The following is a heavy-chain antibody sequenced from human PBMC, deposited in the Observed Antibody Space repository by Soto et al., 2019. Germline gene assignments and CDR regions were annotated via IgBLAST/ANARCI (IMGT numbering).Heavy chain of an antibody. CDR1: GFPFSDYY. J-gene: IGHJ4*02. CDR2: ISPKSTYR. Sequence: GGSLSLSCATSGFPFSDYYMSWIRQAPGKGLEWLSHISPKSTYRNYADSVKGRFTISRDNTKSSLFLQMNSLGVEDTAVYYCARGGGGGLFEHWGQGVLVT. CDR3: ARGGGGGLFEH. V-gene: IGHV3-11*06. D-gene: IGHD2-21*01.